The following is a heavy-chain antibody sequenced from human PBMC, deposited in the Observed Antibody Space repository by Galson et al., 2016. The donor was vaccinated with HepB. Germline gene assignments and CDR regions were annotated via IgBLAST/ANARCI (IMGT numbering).Heavy chain of an antibody. Sequence: SLRLSCAASEFNISSYWMNWVRQVPGKWLEWVAKIRDDGSEHYAADSVKGRFTISRDNAKHSLFLQMTSLRVEDTSVYFCARMPPLRVYWYLDLWGRGTVVTVSS. V-gene: IGHV3-7*01. CDR3: ARMPPLRVYWYLDL. CDR1: EFNISSYW. CDR2: IRDDGSEH. D-gene: IGHD3-10*01. J-gene: IGHJ2*01.